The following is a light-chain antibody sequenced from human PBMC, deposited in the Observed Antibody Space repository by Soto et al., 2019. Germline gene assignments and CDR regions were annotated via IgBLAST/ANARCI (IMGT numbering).Light chain of an antibody. CDR3: QQYNNWPPFT. CDR1: QSVINNY. J-gene: IGKJ3*01. V-gene: IGKV3-20*01. Sequence: EIVLTQSPGTLSLSPGERATLSCRASQSVINNYLTWYQQKPGQAPRLLIFGASSRATGIPDRFSGSGSGTDFTLTISSLRSEDFAVYYCQQYNNWPPFTFGPGTKVDIK. CDR2: GAS.